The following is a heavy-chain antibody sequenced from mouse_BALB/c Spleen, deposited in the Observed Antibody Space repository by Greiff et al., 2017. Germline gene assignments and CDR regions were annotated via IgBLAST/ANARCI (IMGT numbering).Heavy chain of an antibody. CDR3: ANIYYGNLRAWFAY. J-gene: IGHJ3*01. CDR2: ISYSGST. Sequence: DVHLVESGPGLVKPSQSLSLTCTVTGYSITSDYAWNWIRQFPGNKLEWMGYISYSGSTSYNPSLKSRISITRDTSKNQFFLQLNSVTTEDTATYYCANIYYGNLRAWFAYWGQGTLVTVSA. V-gene: IGHV3-2*02. D-gene: IGHD2-1*01. CDR1: GYSITSDYA.